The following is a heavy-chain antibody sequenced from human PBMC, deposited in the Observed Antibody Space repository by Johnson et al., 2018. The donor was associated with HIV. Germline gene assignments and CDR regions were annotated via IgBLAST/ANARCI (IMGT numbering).Heavy chain of an antibody. V-gene: IGHV3-20*04. CDR3: ARRDSGSVSFDL. J-gene: IGHJ3*01. Sequence: VQLVESGGGVLRPGASLRLSCEGFGFIFDDYGLNWVRQAPGKGLEWVSGINWNGGNTGYADYVKGRCTISRDNDKSSVYMQMNNLRAEDSAFYYCARRDSGSVSFDLWGQGTMVTVSS. D-gene: IGHD1-26*01. CDR2: INWNGGNT. CDR1: GFIFDDYG.